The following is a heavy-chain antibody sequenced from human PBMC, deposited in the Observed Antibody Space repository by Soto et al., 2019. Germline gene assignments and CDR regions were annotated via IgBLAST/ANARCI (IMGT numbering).Heavy chain of an antibody. Sequence: EASVKVSCKASGYTFSGYYMYWVRQAPGQGLEWMGWINPNTGGTNYGQKFQGRVTMTRDTSISTAYMELSRLRSDDTAVYYCARDGEWLQRYYYYYNGMDVWGQGTTVTVSS. CDR1: GYTFSGYY. V-gene: IGHV1-2*02. D-gene: IGHD5-12*01. CDR2: INPNTGGT. CDR3: ARDGEWLQRYYYYYNGMDV. J-gene: IGHJ6*02.